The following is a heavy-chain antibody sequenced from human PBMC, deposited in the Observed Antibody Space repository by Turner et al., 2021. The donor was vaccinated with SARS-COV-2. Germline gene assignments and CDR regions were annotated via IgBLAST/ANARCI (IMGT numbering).Heavy chain of an antibody. D-gene: IGHD6-19*01. CDR3: VKDWYGSGWSVNFDY. CDR1: GFTFSSHA. J-gene: IGHJ4*02. Sequence: EVQLVESGGDLVQRGGSLRLSCSASGFTFSSHAMHWVRQAPGKGLEYVSTISSYGGSIYYADSVKGRFTVSRDNSKNTLYLQMSSLRVEDTAVYYCVKDWYGSGWSVNFDYWGQGTLVTVSS. V-gene: IGHV3-64D*06. CDR2: ISSYGGSI.